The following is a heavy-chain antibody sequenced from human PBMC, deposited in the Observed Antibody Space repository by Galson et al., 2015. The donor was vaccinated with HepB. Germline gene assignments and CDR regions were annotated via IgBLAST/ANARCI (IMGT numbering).Heavy chain of an antibody. J-gene: IGHJ6*02. CDR2: ISSSSSTI. CDR3: ASGGDGDYEGKVYYGMDV. Sequence: SLRLSCAASGFTFSSYSMNWVRQAPGKGLEWVSYISSSSSTIYYADSVKGRFTISRDNAKNSLYLQMNSLRDEDTAVYYCASGGDGDYEGKVYYGMDVWGQGTTVTVSS. CDR1: GFTFSSYS. V-gene: IGHV3-48*02. D-gene: IGHD4-17*01.